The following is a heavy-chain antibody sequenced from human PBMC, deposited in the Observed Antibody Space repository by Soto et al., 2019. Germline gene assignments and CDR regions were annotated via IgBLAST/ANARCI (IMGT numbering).Heavy chain of an antibody. D-gene: IGHD6-19*01. CDR3: ARVVYSSGWSVWDY. V-gene: IGHV1-2*04. J-gene: IGHJ4*02. CDR1: GYTFTGYY. Sequence: AASVKVSCKASGYTFTGYYMHWVRQAPGQGLEWKGWINPNSGGTNYAQKFQGWVTMTRDTSISTAYMDLSRLRSDDTVVYYCARVVYSSGWSVWDYWGQGTLVTVSS. CDR2: INPNSGGT.